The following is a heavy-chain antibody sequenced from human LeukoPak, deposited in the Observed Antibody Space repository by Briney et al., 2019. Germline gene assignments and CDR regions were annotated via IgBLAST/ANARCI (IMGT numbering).Heavy chain of an antibody. CDR2: IDGGSGNT. J-gene: IGHJ4*02. D-gene: IGHD5-18*01. CDR1: GYTFTSYA. CDR3: ARYGYSYEFDF. V-gene: IGHV1-3*01. Sequence: GASVKVSCKASGYTFTSYAMHWVRQAPGQRLEWMGWIDGGSGNTKYSQKFQGRVTIARDTSANIVYMELSSLRSEDTAVYYCARYGYSYEFDFWGQGTLVTVSS.